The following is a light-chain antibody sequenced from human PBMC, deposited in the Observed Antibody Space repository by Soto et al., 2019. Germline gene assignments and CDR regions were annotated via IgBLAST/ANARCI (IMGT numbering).Light chain of an antibody. V-gene: IGLV2-14*01. CDR3: NSYTSSSPGV. CDR2: EVS. Sequence: QSALTQPASVSGSPGQSITISCTGTRNDVGGFNFVSWYQQHPGKAPKLIIYEVSNRPSGVSHRFSGSKSGNTASLTISGLQAEDEADYCCNSYTSSSPGVFGGGTKVTVL. J-gene: IGLJ3*02. CDR1: RNDVGGFNF.